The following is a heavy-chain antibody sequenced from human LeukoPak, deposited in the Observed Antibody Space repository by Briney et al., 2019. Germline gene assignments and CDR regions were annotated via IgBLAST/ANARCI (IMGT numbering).Heavy chain of an antibody. CDR3: ARSHRGSNSLSFDI. D-gene: IGHD1-26*01. CDR2: LYSGGST. Sequence: PGGSLRLSCAASGFTVSSSYMSWVRQAPGKGLEWVSVLYSGGSTYYADSVKGRCTTSRDNSKSTLYLQMNSLRAEDTAVYYCARSHRGSNSLSFDIWGQGTKVTVSS. V-gene: IGHV3-53*01. CDR1: GFTVSSSY. J-gene: IGHJ3*02.